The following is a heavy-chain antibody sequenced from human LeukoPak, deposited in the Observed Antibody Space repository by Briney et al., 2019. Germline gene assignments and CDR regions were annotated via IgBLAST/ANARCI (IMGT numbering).Heavy chain of an antibody. J-gene: IGHJ3*02. CDR2: INHSGST. V-gene: IGHV4-34*01. CDR3: ASQSSGMNEAFDI. D-gene: IGHD3-22*01. CDR1: GGSFSGYY. Sequence: SETLSLTCAVYGGSFSGYYWSWIRQPPGKGLEWIGEINHSGSTNYNPSLKSRVTISVDTSKNQFSLKLSSVTAADTAVYYCASQSSGMNEAFDIWGQGTMVTVSS.